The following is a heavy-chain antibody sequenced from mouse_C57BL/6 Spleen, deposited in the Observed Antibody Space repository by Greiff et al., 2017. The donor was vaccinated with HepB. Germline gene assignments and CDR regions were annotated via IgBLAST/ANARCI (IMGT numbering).Heavy chain of an antibody. V-gene: IGHV1-76*01. Sequence: QVQLQQSGAELVRPGASVKLSCKASGYTFTDYYINWVKQRPGQGLEWIARIYPGSGNTYYNEKFTGKATLTAEKSSSTAYMQLSSLTSEDSAVYFCAREDYDAWFAYWGQGTLVTVSA. D-gene: IGHD2-4*01. CDR1: GYTFTDYY. CDR2: IYPGSGNT. CDR3: AREDYDAWFAY. J-gene: IGHJ3*01.